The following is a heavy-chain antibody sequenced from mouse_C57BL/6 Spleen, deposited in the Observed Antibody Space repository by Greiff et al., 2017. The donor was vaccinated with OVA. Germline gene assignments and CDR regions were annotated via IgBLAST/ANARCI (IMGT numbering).Heavy chain of an antibody. V-gene: IGHV1-50*01. Sequence: QVQLQQPGAELVQPGASVKLSCKASGYTFTSSWMHWVKQRPGQGLEWIGEIDPSDSYTKYNQKFMGKATLTVDPSSSTAYMQLSSLTSEDSAVYYCARTNGNAWFAYWGQGTLVTVSA. CDR3: ARTNGNAWFAY. CDR2: IDPSDSYT. CDR1: GYTFTSSW. J-gene: IGHJ3*01. D-gene: IGHD2-1*01.